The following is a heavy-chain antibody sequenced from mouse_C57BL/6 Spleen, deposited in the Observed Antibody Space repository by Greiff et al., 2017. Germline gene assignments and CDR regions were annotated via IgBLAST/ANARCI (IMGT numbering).Heavy chain of an antibody. Sequence: VQLQQPGAELVKPGASVKLSCKASGYTFTSYWMQWVKQRPGQGLEWIGEIDPSDSYTNYNQKFKGKATLTVDTSSSTAYMQLSSLTSEDSAVYYCATAGIYSNYAFAYWGQGTLVTVSA. CDR3: ATAGIYSNYAFAY. D-gene: IGHD2-5*01. V-gene: IGHV1-50*01. CDR2: IDPSDSYT. J-gene: IGHJ3*01. CDR1: GYTFTSYW.